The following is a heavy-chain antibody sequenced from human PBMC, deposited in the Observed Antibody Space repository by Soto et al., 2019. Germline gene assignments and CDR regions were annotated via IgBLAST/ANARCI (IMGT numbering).Heavy chain of an antibody. CDR3: ARGASDAAMRVYYFDY. CDR2: IYYSGST. J-gene: IGHJ4*02. V-gene: IGHV4-30-4*01. CDR1: GGSFSDYY. Sequence: SETLSLTCAVYGGSFSDYYWSWIRQPPGKGLEWIGYIYYSGSTYYNPSPKSRVTISVDTSKNQFSLKLSSVTAADTAVYYCARGASDAAMRVYYFDYWGQGTLVTVSS. D-gene: IGHD2-2*01.